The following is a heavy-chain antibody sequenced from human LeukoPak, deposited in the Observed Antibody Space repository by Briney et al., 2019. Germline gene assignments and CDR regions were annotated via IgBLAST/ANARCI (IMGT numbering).Heavy chain of an antibody. CDR2: ISGSGGST. CDR3: ARDGREHYYYYMDV. D-gene: IGHD1-1*01. J-gene: IGHJ6*03. V-gene: IGHV3-23*01. CDR1: GFTFSSYA. Sequence: RGSLRLSCAASGFTFSSYAMSWVRQAPGKGLEWVSAISGSGGSTYYADSVKGRFTISRDNSKNTLYLQMNSLRAEDTAVYYCARDGREHYYYYMDVWGKGTTVTVSS.